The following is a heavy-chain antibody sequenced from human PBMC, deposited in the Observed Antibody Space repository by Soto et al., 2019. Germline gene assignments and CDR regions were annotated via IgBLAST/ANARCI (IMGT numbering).Heavy chain of an antibody. CDR1: GGTFSSYA. D-gene: IGHD4-17*01. J-gene: IGHJ5*02. Sequence: ASVKVSCKASGGTFSSYAISWVRQAPGQGLEWMGGIIPIFGTANYAQKFQGRVTITADESTSTAYMELSSLRSEDTAVYYCAKDNPHPYGGKGNWFDPWGQGTLVTVSS. CDR3: AKDNPHPYGGKGNWFDP. CDR2: IIPIFGTA. V-gene: IGHV1-69*13.